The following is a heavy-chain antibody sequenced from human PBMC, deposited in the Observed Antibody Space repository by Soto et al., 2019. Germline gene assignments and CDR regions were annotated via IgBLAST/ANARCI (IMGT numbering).Heavy chain of an antibody. V-gene: IGHV4-34*01. CDR1: GGSFRGYY. CDR2: INHSGST. CDR3: ARRLPPSAAGYDYYYGMDV. D-gene: IGHD6-13*01. Sequence: PSEILSLTCGVYGGSFRGYYWSWIRQPPGKGLEWIGEINHSGSTNYNPSLKSRVTISVDTSKNQFSLKLSSVTAADTAVYYCARRLPPSAAGYDYYYGMDVWGQGTTVPVSS. J-gene: IGHJ6*02.